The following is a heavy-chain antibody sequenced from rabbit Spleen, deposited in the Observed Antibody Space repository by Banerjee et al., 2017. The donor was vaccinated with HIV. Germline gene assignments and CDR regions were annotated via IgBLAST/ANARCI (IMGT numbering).Heavy chain of an antibody. V-gene: IGHV1S45*01. CDR3: ARDTGSSFSSYGMDL. D-gene: IGHD8-1*01. CDR1: GFSFGDRDV. CDR2: INAATGKP. Sequence: QEQLVESGGGLVQPTGSLTLTCKASGFSFGDRDVMCWVRQAPGKGLEWIACINAATGKPVYATWAKGRFTISKTSSTTVTLQMTSLTVADTATYSCARDTGSSFSSYGMDLWGQGTLVTV. J-gene: IGHJ6*01.